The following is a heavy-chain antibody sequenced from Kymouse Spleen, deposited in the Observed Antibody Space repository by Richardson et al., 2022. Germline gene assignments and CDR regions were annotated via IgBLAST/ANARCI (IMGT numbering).Heavy chain of an antibody. CDR2: IYYSGST. Sequence: QLQLQESGPGLVKPSETLSLTCTVSGGSISSSSYYWGWIRQPPGKGLEWIGSIYYSGSTYYNPSLKSRVTISVDTSKNQFSLKLSSVTAADTAVYYCARHLIRYFDWLFDYWGQGTLVTVSS. CDR3: ARHLIRYFDWLFDY. V-gene: IGHV4-39*01. CDR1: GGSISSSSYY. J-gene: IGHJ4*02. D-gene: IGHD3-9*01.